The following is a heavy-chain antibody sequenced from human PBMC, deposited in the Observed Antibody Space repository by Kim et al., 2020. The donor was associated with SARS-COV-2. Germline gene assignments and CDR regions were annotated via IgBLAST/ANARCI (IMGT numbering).Heavy chain of an antibody. V-gene: IGHV3-7*01. CDR1: GFTFSSYW. Sequence: GGSLRLSCAASGFTFSSYWMSWVRQAPGKGLEWVANIKQDGSEKYYVDSVKGRFTISRDNAKNSLYLQMNSLRAEDTAVYYCARKYTTKFWSGYPYFDYWGQGTLVTVSS. J-gene: IGHJ4*02. D-gene: IGHD3-3*01. CDR3: ARKYTTKFWSGYPYFDY. CDR2: IKQDGSEK.